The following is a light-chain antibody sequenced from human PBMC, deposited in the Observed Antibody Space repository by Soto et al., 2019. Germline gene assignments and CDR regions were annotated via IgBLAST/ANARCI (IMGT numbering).Light chain of an antibody. CDR1: SSDVGHYNY. J-gene: IGLJ1*01. Sequence: QSVLTQPASVSASPGQPITMSCSGTSSDVGHYNYVSWYQQHPGKAPKLVIYEVSNRPSGVSSRFSGSKSGNTASLTISGLQAEDEADYYCSSYTSSSTYVFGTGTRSPS. CDR2: EVS. V-gene: IGLV2-14*01. CDR3: SSYTSSSTYV.